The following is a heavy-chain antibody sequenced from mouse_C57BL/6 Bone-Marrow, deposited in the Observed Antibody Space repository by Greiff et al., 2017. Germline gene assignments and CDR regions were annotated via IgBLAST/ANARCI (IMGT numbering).Heavy chain of an antibody. Sequence: VQLQQSVAELVRPGASVKFSSTASGSHIQNTYMHWVKQSPDQGLEWIGRFDPADGNPIYAPKFQGKATITANPSSNTSYLHLTTLTPEDTAICYCAPSWFAHGG. J-gene: IGHJ3*01. CDR2: FDPADGNP. V-gene: IGHV14-3*01. CDR3: APSWFAH. CDR1: GSHIQNTY.